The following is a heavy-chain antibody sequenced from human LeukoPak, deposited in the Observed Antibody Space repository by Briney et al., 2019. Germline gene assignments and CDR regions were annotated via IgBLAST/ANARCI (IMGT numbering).Heavy chain of an antibody. CDR1: GFTFSSYA. J-gene: IGHJ2*01. D-gene: IGHD3-10*01. Sequence: GGSLRLSCAASGFTFSSYAISWVRQAPGKGLEWVSGIISSGGSTYYADSVKGRFTISRDNSKNTLYLQMNSLRAEDTAVYYCAKDGSYWYFDLWGRGALVTVSS. CDR3: AKDGSYWYFDL. V-gene: IGHV3-23*01. CDR2: IISSGGST.